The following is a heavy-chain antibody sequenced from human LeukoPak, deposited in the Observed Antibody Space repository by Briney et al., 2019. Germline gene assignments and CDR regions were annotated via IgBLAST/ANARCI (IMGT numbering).Heavy chain of an antibody. J-gene: IGHJ4*02. V-gene: IGHV1-2*02. Sequence: ASVKISCKASGYTFTGYYMHWVRQAPGQGLEWMGWINPNSGGTNYAQKFQGRVTMTRDTSISTAYMELSRLRSDDTAVYYCARISSGWLSDRGDYWGQGTLVTVSS. CDR3: ARISSGWLSDRGDY. D-gene: IGHD6-19*01. CDR1: GYTFTGYY. CDR2: INPNSGGT.